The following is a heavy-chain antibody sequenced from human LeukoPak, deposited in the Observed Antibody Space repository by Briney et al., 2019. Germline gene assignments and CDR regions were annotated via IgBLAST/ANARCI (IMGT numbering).Heavy chain of an antibody. V-gene: IGHV4-38-2*02. CDR1: GYSISSGYY. CDR2: IYHSGST. J-gene: IGHJ6*03. CDR3: ARTNYYYYYMDV. Sequence: PSETLSLTCTVSGYSISSGYYWGWIRQPPGKGLEWIGEIYHSGSTNYNPSLKSRVTIAVDTSKNQFSLKLSPVTAADTAVYYCARTNYYYYYMDVWGKGTTVTVSS.